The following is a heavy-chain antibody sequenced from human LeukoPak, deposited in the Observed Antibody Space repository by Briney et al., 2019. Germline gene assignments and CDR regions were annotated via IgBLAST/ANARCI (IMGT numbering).Heavy chain of an antibody. Sequence: SQTLSLTCAVSGSSIGSGGYYWSWIRQPPGKGLEWIGEINHSGSTNYNPSLKSRVTISVDTSKNQFSLKLSSVTAADTAVYYCARGTSYSGSYFQLVYWGQGTLVTVSS. J-gene: IGHJ4*02. CDR3: ARGTSYSGSYFQLVY. V-gene: IGHV4-30-2*01. CDR1: GSSIGSGGYY. D-gene: IGHD1-26*01. CDR2: INHSGST.